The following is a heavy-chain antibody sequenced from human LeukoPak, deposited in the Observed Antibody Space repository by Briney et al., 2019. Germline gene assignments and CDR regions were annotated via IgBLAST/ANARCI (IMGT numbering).Heavy chain of an antibody. V-gene: IGHV3-30*18. CDR1: GFTFSSYG. CDR2: ISYGGSNK. J-gene: IGHJ4*02. CDR3: ANLGWYFDY. Sequence: GRSLRLSCAASGFTFSSYGMHWVRQAPGKGLEWVAVISYGGSNKYYADSVKGRFTISRDNSKNTLYLQTNSLRAEDTAVYYCANLGWYFDYWGQGTLVTVSS. D-gene: IGHD2-15*01.